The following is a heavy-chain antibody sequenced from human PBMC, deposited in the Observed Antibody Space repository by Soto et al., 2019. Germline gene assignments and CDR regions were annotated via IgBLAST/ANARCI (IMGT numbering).Heavy chain of an antibody. CDR3: ARGGTRSADLPTY. V-gene: IGHV4-4*07. Sequence: VRLQESGPGLVEPPETLSLTCSVSGDSINNYYWSWIRQPAGKGLEWIGRIYSSGSANYNPSLKTRGTMSVDTSKNQVFLSVTSVTAADTAVYFCARGGTRSADLPTYWGQGIQVIVSS. D-gene: IGHD1-1*01. J-gene: IGHJ4*02. CDR2: IYSSGSA. CDR1: GDSINNYY.